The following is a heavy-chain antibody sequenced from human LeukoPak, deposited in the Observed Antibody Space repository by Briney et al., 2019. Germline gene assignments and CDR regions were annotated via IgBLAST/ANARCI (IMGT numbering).Heavy chain of an antibody. CDR3: ARGPQAPTYYYGSGTLEGAFDI. J-gene: IGHJ3*02. V-gene: IGHV3-11*01. CDR1: GFTFSDYY. CDR2: ISSSGSTI. Sequence: PGGSLRLSCAASGFTFSDYYMSWIRQAPGKGLEWVSYISSSGSTIYYADSVKGRFTISRDNAKNSLYLQMNSLRAEDTAVYYCARGPQAPTYYYGSGTLEGAFDIWGQGTMVTVSS. D-gene: IGHD3-10*01.